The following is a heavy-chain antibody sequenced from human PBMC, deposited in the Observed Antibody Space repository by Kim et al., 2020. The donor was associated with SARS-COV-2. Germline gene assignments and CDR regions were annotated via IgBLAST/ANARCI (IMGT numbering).Heavy chain of an antibody. V-gene: IGHV1-18*01. Sequence: NYAQKLQGRVTMTTDTSTSTAYMELRSLRSDDTAVYYCAARYGSSGDFDYWGQGTLVTVSS. D-gene: IGHD6-6*01. J-gene: IGHJ4*02. CDR3: AARYGSSGDFDY.